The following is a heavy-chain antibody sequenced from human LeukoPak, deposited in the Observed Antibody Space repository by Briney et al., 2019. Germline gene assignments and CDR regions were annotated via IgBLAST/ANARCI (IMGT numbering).Heavy chain of an antibody. CDR2: IDDDGAGT. J-gene: IGHJ5*02. CDR1: GFPFSGYW. Sequence: GGSLRLSCAASGFPFSGYWMHWVRQAPGKGLVWVSRIDDDGAGTTYADSVKGRFTISRDNAKNTLYPQMNSLRVEDTAVYYCARSASGYDAWGQGTLVTVSS. V-gene: IGHV3-74*01. D-gene: IGHD5-12*01. CDR3: ARSASGYDA.